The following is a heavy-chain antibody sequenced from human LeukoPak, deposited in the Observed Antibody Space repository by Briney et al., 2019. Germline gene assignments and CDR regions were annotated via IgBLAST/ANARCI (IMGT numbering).Heavy chain of an antibody. D-gene: IGHD3-3*01. CDR3: ARGFYYDFWSGYYPI. CDR2: IYSSGST. J-gene: IGHJ3*02. Sequence: PSETLSLTCTVSGGSMRSYYWSWIRQPAGKGLEWIGRIYSSGSTNHSPSLKSRVTMSVATSKNQFSLKLSSVTAADTAVYYCARGFYYDFWSGYYPIWGQGTMVTVSS. CDR1: GGSMRSYY. V-gene: IGHV4-4*07.